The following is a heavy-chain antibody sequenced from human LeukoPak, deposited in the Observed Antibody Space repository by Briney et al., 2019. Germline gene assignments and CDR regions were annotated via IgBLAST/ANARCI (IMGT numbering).Heavy chain of an antibody. CDR1: GFTFSSYG. D-gene: IGHD2-21*02. V-gene: IGHV3-30*02. CDR2: IRYDGSNK. J-gene: IGHJ4*02. CDR3: ANTVGVTAFLAY. Sequence: QPGRSLRLSCAASGFTFSSYGMHWVRQAPGKGLEWVAFIRYDGSNKYYADSVKGRFTISRDNSKNTLYLQMNSLRTEDTALYYCANTVGVTAFLAYWGQGTLVTVSS.